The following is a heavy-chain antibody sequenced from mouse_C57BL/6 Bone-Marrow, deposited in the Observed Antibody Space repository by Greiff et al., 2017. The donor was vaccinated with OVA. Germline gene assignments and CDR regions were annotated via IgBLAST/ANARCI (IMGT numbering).Heavy chain of an antibody. CDR2: IDPSDSYT. CDR1: GYTFTSYW. J-gene: IGHJ4*01. CDR3: ARGRGGRP. Sequence: QVQLQQPGAELVRPGTSVKLSCKASGYTFTSYWMHWVKQRPGQGLEWIGVIDPSDSYTNYNQKFKGKATLTVDTSSSTAYMQLSSLTSEDSAVYYCARGRGGRPWGQGTSVTVSS. D-gene: IGHD3-3*01. V-gene: IGHV1-59*01.